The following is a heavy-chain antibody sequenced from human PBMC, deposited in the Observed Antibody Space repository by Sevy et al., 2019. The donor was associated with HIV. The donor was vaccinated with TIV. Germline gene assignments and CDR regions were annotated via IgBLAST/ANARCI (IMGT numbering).Heavy chain of an antibody. CDR2: IKSKTDGGTT. V-gene: IGHV3-15*01. Sequence: WGSLRLSCAASGFTFSNAWMSWVRQAPGKGLEWVGRIKSKTDGGTTDYAAPVKGRFTISRDDSKNTLYLQMNSLKTEDTAVYYCTTNTYYYDSRGYPNAFDIWGQGTMVTVSS. CDR3: TTNTYYYDSRGYPNAFDI. CDR1: GFTFSNAW. J-gene: IGHJ3*02. D-gene: IGHD3-22*01.